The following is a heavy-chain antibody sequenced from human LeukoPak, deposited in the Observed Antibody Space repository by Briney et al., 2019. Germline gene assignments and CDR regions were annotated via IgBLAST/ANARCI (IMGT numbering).Heavy chain of an antibody. D-gene: IGHD5-18*01. J-gene: IGHJ4*02. Sequence: GSLRLSCAASGFTFSGYGMHWVRQAPGKGLEWVTLIWYDGSNKYYAESVKGRFTISRDNSENTLYLQMNSLRAEDTAVYYCVRDKGYSYGHAFDYWGQGTLVTVSS. V-gene: IGHV3-33*01. CDR2: IWYDGSNK. CDR1: GFTFSGYG. CDR3: VRDKGYSYGHAFDY.